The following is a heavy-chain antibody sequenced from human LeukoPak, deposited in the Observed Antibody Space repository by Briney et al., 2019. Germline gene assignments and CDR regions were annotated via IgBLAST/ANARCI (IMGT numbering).Heavy chain of an antibody. CDR1: GGSFSGYY. CDR2: INHSGST. V-gene: IGHV4-34*01. Sequence: SETLSLACAVYGGSFSGYYWSWIRQPPGKGLEWIGEINHSGSTNYNPSLKSRVTISVDTSKNQFSLKLSSVTAADTAVYYCAVFPGMDVWGQGTTVTVSS. CDR3: AVFPGMDV. J-gene: IGHJ6*02.